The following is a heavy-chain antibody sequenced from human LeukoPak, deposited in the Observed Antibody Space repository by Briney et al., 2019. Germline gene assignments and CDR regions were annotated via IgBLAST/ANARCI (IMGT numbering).Heavy chain of an antibody. Sequence: SETLSLPCAVYGGSFSGYYWSWIRQPPGKGLEWMGEINHSGSTNYNPSPKSRVTISVDTSKNQFSLKLSSVTAADTAVYYCARAIAARKTKFDYWGQGTLVTVSS. CDR1: GGSFSGYY. D-gene: IGHD6-6*01. J-gene: IGHJ4*02. V-gene: IGHV4-34*01. CDR3: ARAIAARKTKFDY. CDR2: INHSGST.